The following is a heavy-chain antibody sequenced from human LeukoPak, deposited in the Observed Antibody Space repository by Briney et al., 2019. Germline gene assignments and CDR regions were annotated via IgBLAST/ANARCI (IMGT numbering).Heavy chain of an antibody. J-gene: IGHJ6*02. CDR3: ARDHTETSSLNFRNYYYYGMDI. CDR1: GGPIRSGDYS. V-gene: IGHV4-31*03. D-gene: IGHD4-4*01. Sequence: SETLSLTCTVSGGPIRSGDYSWNWLRQHPGKGLEWIGYIYYSGSTYYNPSLTSRFTMSVDTSKNQFSLKLSSVTAADTAIYYCARDHTETSSLNFRNYYYYGMDIWGQGATVIVSS. CDR2: IYYSGST.